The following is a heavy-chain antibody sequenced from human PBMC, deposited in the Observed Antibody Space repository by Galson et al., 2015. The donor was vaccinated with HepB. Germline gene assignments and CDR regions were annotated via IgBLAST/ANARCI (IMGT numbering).Heavy chain of an antibody. CDR2: ISGSGTDT. J-gene: IGHJ6*03. CDR3: ARRRSQNYYYYMDV. Sequence: SLRLSCAASGFTFSIYAMNWVRQTPGMGLEWVSGISGSGTDTYYADSVKGRFTISRDNSRSTLYLQMISLRADDTAVYYCARRRSQNYYYYMDVWGKGTTVTVSS. D-gene: IGHD1-26*01. V-gene: IGHV3-23*01. CDR1: GFTFSIYA.